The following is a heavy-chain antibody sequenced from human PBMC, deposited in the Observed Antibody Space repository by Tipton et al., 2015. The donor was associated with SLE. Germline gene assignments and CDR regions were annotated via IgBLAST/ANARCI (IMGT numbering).Heavy chain of an antibody. D-gene: IGHD6-13*01. J-gene: IGHJ5*02. Sequence: LRLSCAVYGGSFSGYYWSWIRQPPGKGLEWIGEINHSGSTNYNPSLKSRVTISVDTSKNQFSLKLSSVTAADTAVYYCARDLSSSWYWFDPWGQGTLVTVSS. V-gene: IGHV4-34*09. CDR3: ARDLSSSWYWFDP. CDR2: INHSGST. CDR1: GGSFSGYY.